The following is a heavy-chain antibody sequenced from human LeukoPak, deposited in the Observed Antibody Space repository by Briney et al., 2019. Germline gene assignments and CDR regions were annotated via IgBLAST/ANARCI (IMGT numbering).Heavy chain of an antibody. CDR3: ARGDHDYGDYYFDY. Sequence: ASVKVSCKASGGTFSSCAISWLRQAPGQGLEWMGRIIPILGIANYAQKFQGRVTITADKSTSTAYMELSSLRSEDTAVYYCARGDHDYGDYYFDYWGQGTLVTVSS. CDR1: GGTFSSCA. J-gene: IGHJ4*02. V-gene: IGHV1-69*04. D-gene: IGHD4-17*01. CDR2: IIPILGIA.